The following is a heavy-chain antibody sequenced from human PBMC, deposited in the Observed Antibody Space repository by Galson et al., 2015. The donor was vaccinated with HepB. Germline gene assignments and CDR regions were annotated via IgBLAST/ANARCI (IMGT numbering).Heavy chain of an antibody. CDR3: VGGFDY. CDR2: IDSGSTTI. Sequence: YIDSGSTTIYYADSVKGRFTISRDNAKNSLYLQMNRLRAEDTAVYYCVGGFDYWGQGTLVTVSS. J-gene: IGHJ4*02. D-gene: IGHD3-16*01. V-gene: IGHV3-48*04.